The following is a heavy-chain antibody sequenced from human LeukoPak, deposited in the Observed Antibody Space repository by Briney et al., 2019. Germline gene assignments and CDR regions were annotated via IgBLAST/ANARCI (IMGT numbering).Heavy chain of an antibody. CDR3: ARGTEDYGDYESLVTAISPIDY. V-gene: IGHV4-39*07. CDR2: IYYSGST. CDR1: GGSISSSSYY. J-gene: IGHJ4*02. Sequence: SETLSLTCTVSGGSISSSSYYWGWIRQPPGKGLEWIGSIYYSGSTYYNPSLRSRVTISVDTSKNQFSLKLSSVTAADTAVYYCARGTEDYGDYESLVTAISPIDYWGQGTLVTVSS. D-gene: IGHD4-17*01.